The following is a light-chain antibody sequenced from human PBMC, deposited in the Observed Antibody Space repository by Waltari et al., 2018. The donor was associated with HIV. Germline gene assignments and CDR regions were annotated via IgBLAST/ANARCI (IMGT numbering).Light chain of an antibody. V-gene: IGKV1-5*03. Sequence: DIHMTQSPSTLSAAVGDRVTITCRASQSISSWLAWYQQKPGKAPKLLIYKASSLESGVPSRFSGSGSGTEFTLTISSLQPDDFATYYCQQYNSYSTTFGPGTKVDIK. CDR3: QQYNSYSTT. J-gene: IGKJ3*01. CDR1: QSISSW. CDR2: KAS.